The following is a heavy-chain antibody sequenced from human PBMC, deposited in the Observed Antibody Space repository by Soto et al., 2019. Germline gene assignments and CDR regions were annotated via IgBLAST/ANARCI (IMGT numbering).Heavy chain of an antibody. D-gene: IGHD3-22*01. J-gene: IGHJ4*02. CDR2: IVPMYGTT. CDR3: ARHWAYSSAKFDN. CDR1: GGTFNSYA. Sequence: VASVKVSCKASGGTFNSYAVSWVRQAPGQGLEWVGMIVPMYGTTEYAEKFQGRVTFTADKSTGTAYMELFSLRFDDTAVFYCARHWAYSSAKFDNWGQGTLVTVSS. V-gene: IGHV1-69*06.